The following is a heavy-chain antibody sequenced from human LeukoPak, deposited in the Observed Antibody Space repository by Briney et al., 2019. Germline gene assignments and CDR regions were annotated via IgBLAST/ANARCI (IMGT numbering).Heavy chain of an antibody. CDR2: IYYSGST. D-gene: IGHD3-22*01. V-gene: IGHV4-31*03. CDR1: GGSISRGGYY. Sequence: SQTLSLTCTVSGGSISRGGYYWSWIRQHPGKGLEWIGYIYYSGSTYYNPSLKSRVTISVDTSKNQFSLKLSSVTAADTAVYYCARGYDSSGYFDYWGQGTLVTVSS. CDR3: ARGYDSSGYFDY. J-gene: IGHJ4*02.